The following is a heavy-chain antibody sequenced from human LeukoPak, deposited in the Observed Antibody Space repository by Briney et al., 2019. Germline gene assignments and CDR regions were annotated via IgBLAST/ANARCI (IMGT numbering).Heavy chain of an antibody. J-gene: IGHJ4*02. CDR2: MYYSGSI. D-gene: IGHD3-9*01. CDR3: AKDPYDILTGSVDY. Sequence: SETLSLTCTVSGDSISSFHWTWIRQPPGKGLEWIAYMYYSGSINYNPSLKSRVTISIDMSKNRFSLKLSSVTAADTAVYYCAKDPYDILTGSVDYWGQGTLVTVSS. V-gene: IGHV4-59*01. CDR1: GDSISSFH.